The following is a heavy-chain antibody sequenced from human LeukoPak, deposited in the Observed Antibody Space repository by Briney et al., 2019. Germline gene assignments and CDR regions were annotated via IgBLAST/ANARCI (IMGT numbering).Heavy chain of an antibody. D-gene: IGHD6-19*01. V-gene: IGHV4-59*08. J-gene: IGHJ5*02. CDR2: IYYSRST. CDR3: ARHRSSGWYPVSHNWFDP. CDR1: GGSISNYY. Sequence: SETLSLTCTVSGGSISNYYWSWIRQPPGKGLEWIGYIYYSRSTYSHPSLNRRFTISVDTSKNQFSLKLSSVTAADTAVYYCARHRSSGWYPVSHNWFDPWGQGTLVTVSS.